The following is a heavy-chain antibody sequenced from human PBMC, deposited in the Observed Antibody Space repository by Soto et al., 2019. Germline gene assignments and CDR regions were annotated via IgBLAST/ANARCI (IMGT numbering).Heavy chain of an antibody. CDR2: IIPIFGTA. Sequence: SVKVSCKASGGTFSSYAISWVRQAPGQGLEWMGGIIPIFGTANYAQKFQGRVTITADESTSTAYMELSSLRSEDTAVYYCARGYCSGGSCYPGHGMDVWGQGTTGTVSS. J-gene: IGHJ6*02. V-gene: IGHV1-69*13. CDR3: ARGYCSGGSCYPGHGMDV. CDR1: GGTFSSYA. D-gene: IGHD2-15*01.